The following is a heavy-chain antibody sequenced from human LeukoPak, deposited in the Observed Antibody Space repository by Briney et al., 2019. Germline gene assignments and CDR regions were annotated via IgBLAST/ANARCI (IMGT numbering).Heavy chain of an antibody. V-gene: IGHV4-59*01. D-gene: IGHD2-2*01. CDR3: ARAYSCCYPYFDY. CDR1: GGSISSYY. CDR2: IYYSGST. Sequence: SETLSLTCTVSGGSISSYYWSWIRQPPGKGLECIGYIYYSGSTNYNPSLKSRVTISVDTSKNQFSLKLSSVTAADTAVYYCARAYSCCYPYFDYWGQGTLVTVSS. J-gene: IGHJ4*02.